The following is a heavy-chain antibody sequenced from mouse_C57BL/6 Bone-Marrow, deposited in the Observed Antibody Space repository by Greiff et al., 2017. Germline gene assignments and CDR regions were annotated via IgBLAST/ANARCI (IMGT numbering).Heavy chain of an antibody. V-gene: IGHV6-6*01. Sequence: EVKLLASGGGLVQPGGSMILSCAASGFTFSDAWMDWVRQSPEKGLEWVAEIRNKANNHATYYAESVKGRFTISRDESERSVDLQMNSVRAEDTCIYYCTLGAYWGQGTLVTVSA. CDR1: GFTFSDAW. CDR3: TLGAY. D-gene: IGHD4-1*01. J-gene: IGHJ3*01. CDR2: IRNKANNHAT.